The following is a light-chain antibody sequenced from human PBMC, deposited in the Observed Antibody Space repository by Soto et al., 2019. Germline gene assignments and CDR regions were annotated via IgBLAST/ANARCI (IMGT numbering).Light chain of an antibody. CDR2: DAS. CDR1: QSISTW. CDR3: QQYGNYYT. Sequence: DFQMTQSPSTLSASVGDRVTITCRASQSISTWLAWYQQKPGKAPKLLIYDASSLESGVPSRFSGSGSGTEFTLTVISLQTDDFATYYCQQYGNYYTFGQGTKLEIK. V-gene: IGKV1-5*01. J-gene: IGKJ2*01.